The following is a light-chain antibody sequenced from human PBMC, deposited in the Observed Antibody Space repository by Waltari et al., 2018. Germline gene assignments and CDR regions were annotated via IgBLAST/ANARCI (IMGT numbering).Light chain of an antibody. CDR1: SSDIGAYKY. CDR2: EVD. Sequence: QSALTQPPSASGSPGQTVIISCTGTSSDIGAYKYVSWYQQIPGRAPALIIYEVDRRPPGVPDRFSGSKPGNTASLTVSGLQTEDEGDYYCSSYAGSNKLIFGGVTKLTVL. J-gene: IGLJ2*01. V-gene: IGLV2-8*01. CDR3: SSYAGSNKLI.